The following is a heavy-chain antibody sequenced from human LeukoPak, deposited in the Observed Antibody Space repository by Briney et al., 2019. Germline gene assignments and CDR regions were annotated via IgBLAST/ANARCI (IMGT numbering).Heavy chain of an antibody. CDR3: ASEGYSYAFDY. CDR2: INHSGST. Sequence: PSETLSLTCAVYGGSFSGYYWSWIRQPPGKGLEWIGEINHSGSTNYNPSLKSRVTISVDTSKNQFSLKLSSVTAADTAVYYCASEGYSYAFDYWGQGTLVTVSS. D-gene: IGHD5-18*01. CDR1: GGSFSGYY. V-gene: IGHV4-34*01. J-gene: IGHJ4*02.